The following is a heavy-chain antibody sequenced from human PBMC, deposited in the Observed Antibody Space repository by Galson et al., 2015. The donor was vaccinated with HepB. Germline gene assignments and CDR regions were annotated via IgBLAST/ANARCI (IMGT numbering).Heavy chain of an antibody. CDR3: ARPRYCSSATCSAAFDS. Sequence: SETLSLTCTVSGGSIISSTNYWGWIRQPPGKGLEWIGRVYHSGDTYYNPSLKSRVTISLDRPKNEFSLKLKSVTTADTAVYYCARPRYCSSATCSAAFDSWGQGTLVTVSS. CDR1: GGSIISSTNY. CDR2: VYHSGDT. D-gene: IGHD2-2*01. V-gene: IGHV4-39*01. J-gene: IGHJ4*02.